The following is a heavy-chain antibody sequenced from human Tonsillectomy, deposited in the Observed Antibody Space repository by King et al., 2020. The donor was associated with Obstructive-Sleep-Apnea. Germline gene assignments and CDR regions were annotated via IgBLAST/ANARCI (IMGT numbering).Heavy chain of an antibody. D-gene: IGHD5-12*01. V-gene: IGHV1-46*01. CDR2: INPSGGTT. J-gene: IGHJ4*02. CDR3: ARGRSSGYDREDY. CDR1: GYTFSNYY. Sequence: VQLVESGTEVKTPGASVKVSCKASGYTFSNYYIHWVRQAPGQGLEWMGMINPSGGTTTYPQKFQGRVTMTSDTSTNTVYMELSSLRSEDTAVYYCARGRSSGYDREDYWGQGTLVTVSS.